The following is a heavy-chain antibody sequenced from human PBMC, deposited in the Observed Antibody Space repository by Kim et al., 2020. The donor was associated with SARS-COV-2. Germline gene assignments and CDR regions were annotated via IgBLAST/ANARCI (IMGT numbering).Heavy chain of an antibody. Sequence: ATYADSVKGRFTISRDNAKNTLYLQMTSVRADDTALYFCAGDYFHRAFFDYWGRGTLVTVS. D-gene: IGHD4-17*01. J-gene: IGHJ4*02. V-gene: IGHV3-74*01. CDR2: A. CDR3: AGDYFHRAFFDY.